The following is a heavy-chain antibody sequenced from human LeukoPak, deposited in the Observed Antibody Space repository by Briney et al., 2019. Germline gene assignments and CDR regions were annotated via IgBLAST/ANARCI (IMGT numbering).Heavy chain of an antibody. CDR2: TSSSDAGT. D-gene: IGHD2-21*01. CDR1: GFTLSTYA. CDR3: AKAPVTSCRGAYCYPFDS. V-gene: IGHV3-23*01. Sequence: RGSLRLSCAASGFTLSTYAMSWVRQTPGKGLEWVAATSSSDAGTYHADSVRGRFTISRDNSKNTLYLQMNSLRAEDAAVYFCAKAPVTSCRGAYCYPFDSWGQGTLVTVSS. J-gene: IGHJ4*02.